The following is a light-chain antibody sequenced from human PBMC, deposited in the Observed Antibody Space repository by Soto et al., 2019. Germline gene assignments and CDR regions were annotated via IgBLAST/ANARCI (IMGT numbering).Light chain of an antibody. CDR3: QHYTNWPLT. V-gene: IGKV1-39*01. Sequence: IKVYQSPSSLSAYVEDRVIITCRASQSISNHLTWYQQKPGKAPKLLIFAASTRATGIPARFSGTGSGTEFTLTISSLQSEDFALYYCQHYTNWPLTFGGGTKVDNK. CDR1: QSISNH. J-gene: IGKJ4*01. CDR2: AAS.